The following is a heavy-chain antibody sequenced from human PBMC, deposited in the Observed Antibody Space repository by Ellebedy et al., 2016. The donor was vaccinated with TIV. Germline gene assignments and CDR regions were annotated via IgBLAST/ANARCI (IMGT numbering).Heavy chain of an antibody. Sequence: GESLKISCEASGFTFTSYWMHWVRQAPGKELVWVSRIKGDGSSAGYADSVKGRFTISRDNAKNTLYLQMNSLRADDTAVYYCARGHREHSGSLDYWGQGTLVTVSS. CDR2: IKGDGSSA. CDR1: GFTFTSYW. J-gene: IGHJ4*02. V-gene: IGHV3-74*01. CDR3: ARGHREHSGSLDY. D-gene: IGHD3-10*01.